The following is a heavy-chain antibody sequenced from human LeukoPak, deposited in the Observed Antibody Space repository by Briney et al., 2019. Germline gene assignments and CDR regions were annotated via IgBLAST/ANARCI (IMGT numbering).Heavy chain of an antibody. CDR3: ARLRRRQWLVRLGRDY. J-gene: IGHJ4*02. D-gene: IGHD6-19*01. CDR1: GGSFSGYC. V-gene: IGHV4-34*01. Sequence: KPSETLSLTCAVYGGSFSGYCWSWIRQPPGKGLEWIGEINHSGSTNYNPSLKSRVTISVDTSKNQFSLKLSSVTAADTAVYYCARLRRRQWLVRLGRDYWGQGTLVTVSS. CDR2: INHSGST.